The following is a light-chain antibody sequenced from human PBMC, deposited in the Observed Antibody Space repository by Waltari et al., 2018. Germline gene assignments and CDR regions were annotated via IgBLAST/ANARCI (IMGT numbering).Light chain of an antibody. CDR3: AEWDDDSLNGPHVV. V-gene: IGLV1-44*01. CDR2: SDN. J-gene: IGLJ2*01. CDR1: NHKTGRKT. Sequence: QSALTQPPSASASPGQRVTISCSGVNHKTGRKTGNWHQHLPGAAPKLLTYSDNQRPSGVPDRFSGSKSGTSASLAISGLRSEDEADYYCAEWDDDSLNGPHVVFGGGTRLTVL.